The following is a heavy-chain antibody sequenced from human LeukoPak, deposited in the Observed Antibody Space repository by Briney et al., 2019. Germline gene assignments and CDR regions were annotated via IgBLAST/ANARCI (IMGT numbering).Heavy chain of an antibody. CDR2: IYHSGST. CDR3: AKVAPSDFDY. J-gene: IGHJ4*02. Sequence: PSETLSLTCAVSGYSISSGYYWGWIRQPPGKGLEWIGSIYHSGSTFYSPSLKSRVTISVDTSKNRFSLKLTSVTAADTAVYYCAKVAPSDFDYWGQGTLVTVSS. CDR1: GYSISSGYY. V-gene: IGHV4-38-2*01. D-gene: IGHD2-15*01.